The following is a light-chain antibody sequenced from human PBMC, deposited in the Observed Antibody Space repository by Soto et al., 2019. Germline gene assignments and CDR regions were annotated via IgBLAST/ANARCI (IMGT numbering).Light chain of an antibody. CDR2: AAS. J-gene: IGKJ2*01. CDR1: QDIRND. CDR3: LQDYDSPYT. V-gene: IGKV1-6*01. Sequence: AIQMTQSPPSLSASVGDRVTITCRASQDIRNDLGWYQQKPGKAPNLLIYAASSLQSTVPSRFSGSGSGTDFTLTSSSLQPEDSATYYCLQDYDSPYTFGQGTKLEIK.